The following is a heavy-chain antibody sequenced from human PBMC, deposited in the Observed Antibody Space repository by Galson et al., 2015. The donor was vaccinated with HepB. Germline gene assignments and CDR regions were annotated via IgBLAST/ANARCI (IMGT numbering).Heavy chain of an antibody. D-gene: IGHD3-16*02. CDR1: GGSIICENYY. Sequence: TLSLTCTVAGGSIICENYYWSWIPQHPGKGLAWIGYIYYSGGTYYNPHRQIPLTMSVETSTNHVSLRLRFVTDADTAVYYCARLRRKYDYLGGSYRYPRFDYWGQGTLVTVS. V-gene: IGHV4-31*01. J-gene: IGHJ4*02. CDR3: ARLRRKYDYLGGSYRYPRFDY. CDR2: IYYSGGT.